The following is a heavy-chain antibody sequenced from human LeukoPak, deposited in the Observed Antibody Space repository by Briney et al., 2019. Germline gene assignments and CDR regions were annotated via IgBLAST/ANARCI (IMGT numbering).Heavy chain of an antibody. V-gene: IGHV4-30-4*07. CDR2: IYHSGTT. CDR3: VRGRYSSGWYKDKNWFDP. Sequence: SQTLSLTCAVSGVSISRGGYAWNWIRQPPGKGLEWIAYIYHSGTTYYNPSLKSRATISVDTSKNQFSLKLSSVTAADTAVYYCVRGRYSSGWYKDKNWFDPWGQGTPVTVSS. D-gene: IGHD6-19*01. J-gene: IGHJ5*02. CDR1: GVSISRGGYA.